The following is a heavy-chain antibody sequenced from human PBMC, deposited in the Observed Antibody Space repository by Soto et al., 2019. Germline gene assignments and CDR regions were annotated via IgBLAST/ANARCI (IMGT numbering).Heavy chain of an antibody. J-gene: IGHJ5*02. CDR1: GYKSSTYW. Sequence: SLNFACKGYGYKSSTYWVGWVRQRPGKGLGWMGIIWPSDSDTRYSPSLQGQVTISADKSISTAYLQWTSLKASDTAMYYCARHGSSGGSSYSAWFDPWGQGTMVTVSS. D-gene: IGHD2-15*01. V-gene: IGHV5-51*01. CDR2: IWPSDSDT. CDR3: ARHGSSGGSSYSAWFDP.